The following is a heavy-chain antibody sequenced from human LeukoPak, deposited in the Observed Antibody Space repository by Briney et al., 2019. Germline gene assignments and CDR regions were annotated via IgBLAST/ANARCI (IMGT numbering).Heavy chain of an antibody. CDR2: ISRSSSYI. CDR3: AREDSSWASDYYYMDV. D-gene: IGHD6-13*01. CDR1: GVTFSSYS. Sequence: GGSLRLSCAASGVTFSSYSMNWVRQAPGKGLERVSSISRSSSYIYYADSVKGRFTISRDNAKNSLYLQMNSLRAEDTAVYYCAREDSSWASDYYYMDVWGKGTTVTVSS. V-gene: IGHV3-21*01. J-gene: IGHJ6*03.